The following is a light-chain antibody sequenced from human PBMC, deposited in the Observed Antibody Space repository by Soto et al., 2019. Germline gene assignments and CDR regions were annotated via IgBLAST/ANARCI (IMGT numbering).Light chain of an antibody. V-gene: IGKV1-39*01. CDR2: AAS. J-gene: IGKJ2*01. Sequence: DIQMTQSPSSLSASVGDRVTITCRTSQRITDYLNWYQQKPGNAPKLLIYAASSLQSEFPSRFSGSGSGTDFTLTIIELQPEDFATYYCQQSYSTPYTFGQGTKLEIK. CDR3: QQSYSTPYT. CDR1: QRITDY.